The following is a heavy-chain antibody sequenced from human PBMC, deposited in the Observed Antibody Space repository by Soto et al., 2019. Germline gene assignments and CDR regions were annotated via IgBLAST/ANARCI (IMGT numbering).Heavy chain of an antibody. CDR1: GYPFTKFG. J-gene: IGHJ6*02. D-gene: IGHD1-1*01. V-gene: IGHV1-18*01. Sequence: QPQLVQSGVELKKPGASVRVSCKASGYPFTKFGINWVRQAPGQGLAWMGWISGYSGGTKYGPKFRDKLTIVTNTSSKRAYMELRSLRSDDTAVYYCAKDGGHGARTHICGMDVWGQGTTVTVSS. CDR3: AKDGGHGARTHICGMDV. CDR2: ISGYSGGT.